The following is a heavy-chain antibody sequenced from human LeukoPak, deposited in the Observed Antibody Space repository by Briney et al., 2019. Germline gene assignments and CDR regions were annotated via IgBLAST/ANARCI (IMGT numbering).Heavy chain of an antibody. V-gene: IGHV4-31*03. CDR2: IYYSGST. CDR1: GGSISSGGYY. J-gene: IGHJ4*02. CDR3: ARTPSHTRVGSYFDY. D-gene: IGHD2-2*01. Sequence: PSQTLSLTCTVSGGSISSGGYYWSWIRQHPGTGLEWIGYIYYSGSTYYNPSLKSRVTISVDTSKNQFSLKLSSGTAADTAVYYCARTPSHTRVGSYFDYWGQGTLVTVSS.